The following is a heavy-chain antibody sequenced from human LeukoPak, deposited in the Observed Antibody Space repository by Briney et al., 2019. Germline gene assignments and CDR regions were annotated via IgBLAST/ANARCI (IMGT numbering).Heavy chain of an antibody. CDR1: GFIFSNYA. CDR2: ISYDGSNK. D-gene: IGHD2-2*01. CDR3: ARGYCSSISCYVDY. J-gene: IGHJ4*02. Sequence: PGGSLRFSCAASGFIFSNYAIHWVRQAPGKGLEWVAVISYDGSNKYYADSVKGRFTISRDISKNTLYLQMNSLRAEDTAVYYCARGYCSSISCYVDYWGQGTLVTVSS. V-gene: IGHV3-30*04.